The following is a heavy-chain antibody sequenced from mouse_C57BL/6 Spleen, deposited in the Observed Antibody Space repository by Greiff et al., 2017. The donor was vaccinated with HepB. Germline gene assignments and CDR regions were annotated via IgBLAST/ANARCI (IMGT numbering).Heavy chain of an antibody. CDR2: IYPGSGST. CDR3: ARWGVTLRDYFDY. V-gene: IGHV1-55*01. D-gene: IGHD2-3*01. Sequence: QVHVKQPGAELVKPGASVKMSCKASGYTFTSYWITWVKQRPGQGLEWIGDIYPGSGSTNYNEKFKSKATLTVDTSSSTAYMQLSSLTSEDSAVYYCARWGVTLRDYFDYWGQGTTLTVSS. CDR1: GYTFTSYW. J-gene: IGHJ2*01.